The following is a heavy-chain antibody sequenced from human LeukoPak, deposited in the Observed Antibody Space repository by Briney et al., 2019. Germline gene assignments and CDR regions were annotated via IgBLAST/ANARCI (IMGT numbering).Heavy chain of an antibody. D-gene: IGHD6-19*01. CDR3: ARGMSGWYTY. CDR1: GGSISSYY. CDR2: IYYSGST. J-gene: IGHJ4*02. Sequence: SETLSLTCTVPGGSISSYYWSWIRQPPGKGLEWIGYIYYSGSTNYNPSLKSRVTISVDTSKNQFSLKLSSVTAADTAVYYCARGMSGWYTYWGQGTLVTVSS. V-gene: IGHV4-59*01.